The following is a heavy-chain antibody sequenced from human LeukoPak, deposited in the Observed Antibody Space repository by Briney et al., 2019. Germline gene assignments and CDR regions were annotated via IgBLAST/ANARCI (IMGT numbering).Heavy chain of an antibody. J-gene: IGHJ4*02. V-gene: IGHV1-2*02. D-gene: IGHD3-10*01. CDR3: ARAGFGELLSHFDY. CDR2: INPNSGGT. Sequence: ASVKVSFKASGYTFTGYYMHWVRQAPGQGLEWMGWINPNSGGTNYAQKFQGRVTVTRDTSTSTAYMELSRLRSDDTAVYYCARAGFGELLSHFDYWGQGTLVTVSS. CDR1: GYTFTGYY.